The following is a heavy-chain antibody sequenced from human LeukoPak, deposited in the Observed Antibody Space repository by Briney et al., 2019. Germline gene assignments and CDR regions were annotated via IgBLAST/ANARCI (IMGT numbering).Heavy chain of an antibody. D-gene: IGHD1-26*01. J-gene: IGHJ6*04. CDR2: IYWSGNS. Sequence: PSETLSLTCAVSGHSIDSGYHWGWIRQPPGKGLEWIGSIYWSGNSYYNPSLKSRLTISVDTSKNQFSLRLSSVTAADTAIYYCARCPHDSRSDYEVYSYMDVWGKGTTVTVSS. V-gene: IGHV4-38-2*01. CDR3: ARCPHDSRSDYEVYSYMDV. CDR1: GHSIDSGYH.